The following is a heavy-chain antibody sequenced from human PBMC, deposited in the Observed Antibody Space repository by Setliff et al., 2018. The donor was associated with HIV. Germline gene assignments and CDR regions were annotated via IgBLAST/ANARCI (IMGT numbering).Heavy chain of an antibody. CDR2: IYTSGST. CDR3: ARRIDDSGSFPDKNWFDT. J-gene: IGHJ5*02. CDR1: SYSISSGYY. V-gene: IGHV4-38-2*01. Sequence: SETLSLTCAVSSYSISSGYYWGWIRQPPGKGLEWIGYIYTSGSTNYNPSLKSRVTMSIDTSKNQFSLRLTSVTAADTAVYYCARRIDDSGSFPDKNWFDTWGQGSLVTVSS. D-gene: IGHD3-10*01.